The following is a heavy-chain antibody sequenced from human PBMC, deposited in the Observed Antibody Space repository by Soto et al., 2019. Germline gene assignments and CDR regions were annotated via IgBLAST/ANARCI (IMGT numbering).Heavy chain of an antibody. J-gene: IGHJ5*02. D-gene: IGHD3-9*01. CDR3: AREGYDILTGPGLNWFDP. CDR2: IIPILGIA. V-gene: IGHV1-69*04. Sequence: SVKVSCKASGGTFSSYTISWVRQAPGQGLEWMGRIIPILGIANYAQKFQGRVTITADKSTSTAYMELSSLRSEDTAVYYCAREGYDILTGPGLNWFDPWGQGTLVTVS. CDR1: GGTFSSYT.